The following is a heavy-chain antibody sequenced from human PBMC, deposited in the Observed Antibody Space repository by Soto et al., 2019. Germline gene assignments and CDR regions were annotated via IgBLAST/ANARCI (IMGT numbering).Heavy chain of an antibody. CDR1: GGSISSISHS. CDR2: IFYNGIT. CDR3: ARLATGTQYYFDF. Sequence: SESLSLTXTVSGGSISSISHSWGWIRQSPGQGLEWIGNIFYNGITYYNPSLKSRVTISADTSKTHFSLKLRSVTVADTAVYSSARLATGTQYYFDFWGQGSLVTVSS. V-gene: IGHV4-39*02. J-gene: IGHJ4*02. D-gene: IGHD1-1*01.